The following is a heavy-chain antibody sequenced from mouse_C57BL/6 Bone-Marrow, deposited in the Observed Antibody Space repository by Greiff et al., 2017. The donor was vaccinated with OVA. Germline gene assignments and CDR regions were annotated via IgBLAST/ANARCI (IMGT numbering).Heavy chain of an antibody. D-gene: IGHD2-5*01. J-gene: IGHJ1*03. CDR3: AGYSNYVWYCDV. Sequence: QVQLQQPGAELVRPGTSVKLSCKASGYTFTSYWMHWVKQRPGQGLEWIGVIDPSDSYTNYNQKFKGKATLTVDTSSSTAYMQLSSLTSEDSAVYYCAGYSNYVWYCDVWGTGTTVTVSS. CDR1: GYTFTSYW. V-gene: IGHV1-59*01. CDR2: IDPSDSYT.